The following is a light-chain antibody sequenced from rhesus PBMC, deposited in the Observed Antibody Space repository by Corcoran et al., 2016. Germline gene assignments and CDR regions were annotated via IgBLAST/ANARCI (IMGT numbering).Light chain of an antibody. J-gene: IGKJ1*01. Sequence: ETVVTQSPATLSLSPGERATLSCRASQSVGSYLAWYQQKPGQAPRLLIYGPSSRATGFPDRSSGSGSGTDFTRTISSLEPEDVGVYYCQQSSNLWTFGQGTKVEIK. CDR3: QQSSNLWT. V-gene: IGKV3-24*04. CDR2: GPS. CDR1: QSVGSY.